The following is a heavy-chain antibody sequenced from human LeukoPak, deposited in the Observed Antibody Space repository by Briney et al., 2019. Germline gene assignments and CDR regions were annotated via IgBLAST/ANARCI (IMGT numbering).Heavy chain of an antibody. V-gene: IGHV3-21*04. CDR2: ISSSSSYI. Sequence: PGGSLRLSCAASGFTFSSYSMNWVRQAPGKGLEWVSSISSSSSYIYYADSVKGRFTISRDNSKNSLYLQMNSLRTEDTALYYCAKDRGSGWYYFDYWGQGTLVTVSS. J-gene: IGHJ4*02. CDR1: GFTFSSYS. D-gene: IGHD6-19*01. CDR3: AKDRGSGWYYFDY.